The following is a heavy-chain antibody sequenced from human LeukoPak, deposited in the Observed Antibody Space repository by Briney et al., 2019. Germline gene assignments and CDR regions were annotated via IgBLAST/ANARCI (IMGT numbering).Heavy chain of an antibody. CDR1: GFAFSTYA. Sequence: GGSLRLSCAASGFAFSTYAMSWVRQAPGKGLEWVAFIRYDGSNEYYADSVKGRFTISRDNSKDTLYLQMNSLRAEDTAVYYCAKIPDCSSTSCRGRFDYWGQGTLVTVSS. CDR2: IRYDGSNE. J-gene: IGHJ4*02. V-gene: IGHV3-30*02. D-gene: IGHD2-2*01. CDR3: AKIPDCSSTSCRGRFDY.